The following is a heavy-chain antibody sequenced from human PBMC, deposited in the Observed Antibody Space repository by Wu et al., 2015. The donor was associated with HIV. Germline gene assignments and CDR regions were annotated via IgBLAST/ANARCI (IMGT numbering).Heavy chain of an antibody. J-gene: IGHJ4*02. CDR3: ARYSNDYSLYFDY. V-gene: IGHV4-39*07. Sequence: QVQLQESGPGLVKPSETLSLNCTVSGDSINSSSYYWGWIRQPPGKGLEWIGSVHYRGRTYYTPSLKSRVTISVDTSKGQFSLRLTSVTAADTAIYYCARYSNDYSLYFDYWGQGTLVTVSS. CDR1: GDSINSSSYY. CDR2: VHYRGRT. D-gene: IGHD4-11*01.